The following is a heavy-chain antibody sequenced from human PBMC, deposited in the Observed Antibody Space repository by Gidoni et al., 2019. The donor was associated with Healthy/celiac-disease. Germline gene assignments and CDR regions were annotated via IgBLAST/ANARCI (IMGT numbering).Heavy chain of an antibody. D-gene: IGHD3-10*01. V-gene: IGHV3-15*07. CDR2: MKRKTDGGTT. Sequence: EVQLVESGVGLVQPGGSLSLPCAASGFTLSNDWMNWVRKAPGKGREWVGSMKRKTDGGTTDDAAPVKGRFTSSRDDSKNTLYRQMKSLKTEDTAVYYGTAVAAAWGDWGQGTRVTVSS. J-gene: IGHJ4*02. CDR3: TAVAAAWGD. CDR1: GFTLSNDW.